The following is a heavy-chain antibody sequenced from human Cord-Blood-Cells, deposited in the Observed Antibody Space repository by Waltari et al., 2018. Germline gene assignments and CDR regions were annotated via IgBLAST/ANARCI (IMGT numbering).Heavy chain of an antibody. J-gene: IGHJ6*03. CDR1: GCTFSSSA. CDR2: IIPILGTA. D-gene: IGHD4-4*01. CDR3: VRAPTEAYYYYYMDV. V-gene: IGHV1-69*06. Sequence: VQLVQSGAEVTKPGSSVKVSCKASGCTFSSSAISWVRQAPGQGLEWRGGIIPILGTANYAQKFQGRVTITADKSTSTAYMELSSLRSEDTAVYYCVRAPTEAYYYYYMDVWGKGTTVTVSS.